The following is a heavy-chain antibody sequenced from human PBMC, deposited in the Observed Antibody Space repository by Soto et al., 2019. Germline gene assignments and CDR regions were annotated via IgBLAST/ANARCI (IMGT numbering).Heavy chain of an antibody. V-gene: IGHV5-51*01. CDR1: GFRFKNYW. Sequence: GESLKISCQRSGFRFKNYWIAWVRHMPEKALEWMGVVYPEDSDVRYISSFQSQVTISVDKSINTAYLHWASLKASDTGIYYCARGDYHDNSGPFSEAFDVWVQGTMVTVSS. J-gene: IGHJ3*01. CDR2: VYPEDSDV. D-gene: IGHD3-22*01. CDR3: ARGDYHDNSGPFSEAFDV.